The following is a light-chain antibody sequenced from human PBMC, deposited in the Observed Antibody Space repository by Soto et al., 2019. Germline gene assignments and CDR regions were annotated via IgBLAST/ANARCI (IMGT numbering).Light chain of an antibody. CDR3: MQALQTPLT. CDR2: LGS. J-gene: IGKJ4*01. V-gene: IGKV2-28*01. Sequence: DIVLTQSPLSLPVTPGEPASISCRSSESPFTDGHNCLDWYVQKPGQSPQLLIYLGSNRASGVPDRFSGSGSGTDFTLKISRVEAEDVGVYYCMQALQTPLTFGGGTKVEI. CDR1: ESPFTDGHNC.